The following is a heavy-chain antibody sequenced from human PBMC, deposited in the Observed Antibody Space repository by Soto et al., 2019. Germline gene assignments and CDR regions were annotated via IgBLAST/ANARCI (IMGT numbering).Heavy chain of an antibody. D-gene: IGHD5-12*01. V-gene: IGHV3-30-3*01. Sequence: VQLVESGGGVVQPGRSLRLSCAASGFTFSSYAMHWVRQAPGKGLEWVAVISYDGSNKYYADSVKGRFTISRDNSKNTLYLQMNSLRAEDTAVYYCATLDSGYDYGRGFDYWGQGTLVTVSS. J-gene: IGHJ4*02. CDR1: GFTFSSYA. CDR2: ISYDGSNK. CDR3: ATLDSGYDYGRGFDY.